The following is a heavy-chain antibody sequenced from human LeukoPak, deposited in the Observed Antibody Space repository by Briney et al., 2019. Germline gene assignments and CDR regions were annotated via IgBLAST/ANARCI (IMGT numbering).Heavy chain of an antibody. J-gene: IGHJ4*02. CDR1: GGSFSGYY. V-gene: IGHV4-34*01. D-gene: IGHD4-17*01. CDR3: ARVTSVTTGFDY. Sequence: PSETLSLTCAVYGGSFSGYYWSWIRQPPGKGLEWIGEINHSGSTNYNPSLKSRVTISVDTSKNQFSLKLSSVTAADTAVYYCARVTSVTTGFDYWGQGTLVTVSS. CDR2: INHSGST.